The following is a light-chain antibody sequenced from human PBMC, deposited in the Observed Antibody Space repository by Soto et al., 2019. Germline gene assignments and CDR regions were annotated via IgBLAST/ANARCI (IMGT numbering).Light chain of an antibody. J-gene: IGKJ4*01. V-gene: IGKV1-12*01. CDR2: AAS. CDR3: QQGDSFPFT. CDR1: QDISSW. Sequence: DIHMTQSPSSVSASVGDSVIITCRASQDISSWVAWYQQKPGKAPKILISAASSLESGVPRRFSGSGSGTDFTLIISSLQPEDFATYFGQQGDSFPFTFGGGTKVEIK.